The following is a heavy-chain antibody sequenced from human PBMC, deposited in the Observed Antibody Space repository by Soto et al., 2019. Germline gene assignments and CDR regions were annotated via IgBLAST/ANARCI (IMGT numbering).Heavy chain of an antibody. CDR3: TTETKVIQTYYYYYGMDV. CDR2: IKSKTDGGTT. Sequence: GGSLRLSCAASGFTFSNAWMNWVRQAPGKGLEWVGRIKSKTDGGTTDYAAPVKGRFTISRDDSKNTLYLQMNSLKTEDTAVYYCTTETKVIQTYYYYYGMDVWGQGTTVTVFS. J-gene: IGHJ6*02. D-gene: IGHD4-17*01. CDR1: GFTFSNAW. V-gene: IGHV3-15*07.